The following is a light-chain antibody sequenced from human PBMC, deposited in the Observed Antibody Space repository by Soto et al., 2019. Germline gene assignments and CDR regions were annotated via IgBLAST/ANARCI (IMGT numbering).Light chain of an antibody. CDR2: GAS. CDR1: QSVSSSY. J-gene: IGKJ2*01. V-gene: IGKV3-20*01. Sequence: EIVLTQSPGTLSLSPGERATLSCRASQSVSSSYLAWYQQKPGQAPRLLIYGASSRATGIPDRFSGSGSGIDFTLTISRLKPEDFAVYFCQQFGSSGYTFGQGTKLEIK. CDR3: QQFGSSGYT.